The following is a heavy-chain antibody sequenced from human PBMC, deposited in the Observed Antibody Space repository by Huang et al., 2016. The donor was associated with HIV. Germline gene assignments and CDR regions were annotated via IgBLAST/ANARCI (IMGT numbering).Heavy chain of an antibody. Sequence: QVQLVQSGAEVKKPGASVKVSCKASGYAFTSYDMHWVRQAPGQGLEWMGIINPSDGSTSYAQKFQGRVTTTRDTSTNKVFMELSSLGSEDTAVYYCARDRDFYDSSGYWGFNYFDYWGQGTLVTVSS. CDR2: INPSDGST. D-gene: IGHD3-22*01. V-gene: IGHV1-46*01. CDR3: ARDRDFYDSSGYWGFNYFDY. J-gene: IGHJ4*02. CDR1: GYAFTSYD.